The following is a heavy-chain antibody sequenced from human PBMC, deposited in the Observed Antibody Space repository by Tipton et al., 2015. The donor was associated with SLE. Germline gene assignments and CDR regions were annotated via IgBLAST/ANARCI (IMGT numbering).Heavy chain of an antibody. CDR3: ARRDFWTGYFDY. Sequence: TLSLTCTVSGGSISSYYWSWIRQPPGKGLEWIGYIYYSGITNYNPSLNSRVTISLDTSKNQFSLKLTSVTAADTAVYYWARRDFWTGYFDYWGQGTLVTVSS. D-gene: IGHD3/OR15-3a*01. CDR1: GGSISSYY. CDR2: IYYSGIT. J-gene: IGHJ4*02. V-gene: IGHV4-59*01.